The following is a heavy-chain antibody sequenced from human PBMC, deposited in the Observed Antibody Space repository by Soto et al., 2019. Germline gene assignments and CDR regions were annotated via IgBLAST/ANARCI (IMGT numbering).Heavy chain of an antibody. CDR2: IYYSGST. CDR1: GGSISSYY. J-gene: IGHJ4*02. CDR3: ARPLEMATIAPLDD. Sequence: SETLSLTCTVSGGSISSYYWSWIRQPPGKGLEWIGYIYYSGSTNYNPSLKSRVTISVDTSKNQFSLKLSSVTAADTAVYYCARPLEMATIAPLDDWGQGTLVTVSS. D-gene: IGHD5-12*01. V-gene: IGHV4-59*01.